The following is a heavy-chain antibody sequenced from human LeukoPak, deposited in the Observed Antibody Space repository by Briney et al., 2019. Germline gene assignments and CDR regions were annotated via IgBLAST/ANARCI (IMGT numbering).Heavy chain of an antibody. CDR2: INSYNGYT. D-gene: IGHD5-12*01. Sequence: ASVTVSCKTSGHTFTSYDISWVRQAPGQRLEWMGWINSYNGYTNYTQKLQGRVTMTTDTSTRTVSMELRSLRSDDTAMYYCARHGLYSGHEWDYWGQGTLVTVSS. CDR3: ARHGLYSGHEWDY. V-gene: IGHV1-18*04. CDR1: GHTFTSYD. J-gene: IGHJ4*02.